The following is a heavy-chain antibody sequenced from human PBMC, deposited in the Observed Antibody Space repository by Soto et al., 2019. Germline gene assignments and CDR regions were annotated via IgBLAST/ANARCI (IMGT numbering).Heavy chain of an antibody. CDR2: IKQEGNEK. D-gene: IGHD3-22*01. V-gene: IGHV3-7*02. Sequence: GGSLRLSCAASGFTFSSYWMSWVRQAPGKGLERVANIKQEGNEKYYVDSVMGRFIISRDNAKNSLYLQMNSLRAEDTVVYYCAMFYYDSSGYLPSPYYYYYGMDVWGQGTTVTVSS. CDR3: AMFYYDSSGYLPSPYYYYYGMDV. J-gene: IGHJ6*02. CDR1: GFTFSSYW.